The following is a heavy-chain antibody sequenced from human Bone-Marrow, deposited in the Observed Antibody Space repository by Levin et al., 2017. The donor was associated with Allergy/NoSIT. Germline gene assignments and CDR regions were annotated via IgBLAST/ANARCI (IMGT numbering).Heavy chain of an antibody. V-gene: IGHV3-48*03. J-gene: IGHJ4*02. Sequence: GGSLRLSCAASGFTFSSYEMNWVRQAPGKGLEWVSYISSSGSTIYYADSVKGRFTISRDNAKNSLYLQMNSLRAEDTAVYYCARDRVYCSGGDRPGGFDYWGQGTLVTVSS. CDR2: ISSSGSTI. CDR3: ARDRVYCSGGDRPGGFDY. D-gene: IGHD2-15*01. CDR1: GFTFSSYE.